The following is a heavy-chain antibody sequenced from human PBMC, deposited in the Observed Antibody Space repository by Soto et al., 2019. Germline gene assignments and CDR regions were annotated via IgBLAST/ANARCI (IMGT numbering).Heavy chain of an antibody. J-gene: IGHJ4*02. CDR2: INHSGST. D-gene: IGHD6-19*01. Sequence: QVQLQQCGAGLLKPSETLSLTCAVYGGSFSGYYWSWIRQPPGKGLEWIGEINHSGSTNYNPSLQSGVTISVDTSKNQVSLKLSSVTAADTAVYYCARVRQWLVLGGFDYWGQGTLVTVSS. V-gene: IGHV4-34*01. CDR1: GGSFSGYY. CDR3: ARVRQWLVLGGFDY.